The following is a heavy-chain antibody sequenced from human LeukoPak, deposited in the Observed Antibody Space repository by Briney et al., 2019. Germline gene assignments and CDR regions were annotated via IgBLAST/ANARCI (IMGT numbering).Heavy chain of an antibody. Sequence: GGSLRLTCVASGFTFSNYAMNWVRQAPGKGLEWVSAISGSGGSTYYADSVKGRFTISRDNSKSTLYLHMNSPGVDDTAVYYCASGPPWEPPDNWGQGTLVTVSS. D-gene: IGHD1-26*01. CDR3: ASGPPWEPPDN. CDR2: ISGSGGST. J-gene: IGHJ4*02. V-gene: IGHV3-23*01. CDR1: GFTFSNYA.